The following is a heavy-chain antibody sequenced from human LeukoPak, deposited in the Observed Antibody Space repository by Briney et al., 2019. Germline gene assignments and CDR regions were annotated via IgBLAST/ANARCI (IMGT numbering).Heavy chain of an antibody. CDR2: INQDGSEM. Sequence: GGSLRLSCAASGFTLSSYWMTWVRQAPGKGLQWVANINQDGSEMYYVDSVKGRFTISRDNAKNSLYLQMNSLRAEDTAVYYCARSAGETYYYYGMDVWGQGTTVTVSS. D-gene: IGHD3-16*01. J-gene: IGHJ6*02. V-gene: IGHV3-7*04. CDR1: GFTLSSYW. CDR3: ARSAGETYYYYGMDV.